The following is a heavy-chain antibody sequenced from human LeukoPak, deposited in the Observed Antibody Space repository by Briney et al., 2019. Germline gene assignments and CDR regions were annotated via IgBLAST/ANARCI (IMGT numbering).Heavy chain of an antibody. CDR2: ISSSSSYI. CDR3: ARAVSYPYYYYGMDV. V-gene: IGHV3-21*01. J-gene: IGHJ6*02. Sequence: PGGSLRLSCAASGFTFSSYSMNWVRQAPGKGLEWVSSISSSSSYIYYADSVKGRFTISRDNAKNSLFLQMNSLRAEDTAVYYCARAVSYPYYYYGMDVWGQGTTVTVSS. D-gene: IGHD1-26*01. CDR1: GFTFSSYS.